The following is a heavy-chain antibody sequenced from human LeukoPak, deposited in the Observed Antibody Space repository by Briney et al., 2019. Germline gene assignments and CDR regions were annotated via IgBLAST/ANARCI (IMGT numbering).Heavy chain of an antibody. Sequence: GGSLRLSCAASGFAFSNYWMSWVRQAPGKGLEWVANIKQDGSEMFYVDSAKGRLTIFRDNGKGSLYLQMDGLRADDTAVYYCARLGHNLGPCYGGGGNYDYWGQGTLVTVSS. CDR2: IKQDGSEM. J-gene: IGHJ4*02. D-gene: IGHD4-23*01. CDR1: GFAFSNYW. V-gene: IGHV3-7*01. CDR3: ARLGHNLGPCYGGGGNYDY.